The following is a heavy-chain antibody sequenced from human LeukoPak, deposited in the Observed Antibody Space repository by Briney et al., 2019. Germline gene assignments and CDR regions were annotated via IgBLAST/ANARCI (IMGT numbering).Heavy chain of an antibody. CDR2: IYYSGST. J-gene: IGHJ4*02. CDR1: GGSIISNDYY. D-gene: IGHD6-25*01. V-gene: IGHV4-39*01. Sequence: SETLSLTCTVSGGSIISNDYYWGWIRQPPGKGLEWIGTIYYSGSTYYNPSLKSRITISVDTSKHQFSLELSSVTAADTAVYYCARSSGTGTFSYWGQGTLVTVSS. CDR3: ARSSGTGTFSY.